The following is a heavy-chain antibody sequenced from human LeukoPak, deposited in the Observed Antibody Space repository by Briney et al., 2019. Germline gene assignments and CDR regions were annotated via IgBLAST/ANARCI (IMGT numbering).Heavy chain of an antibody. J-gene: IGHJ6*02. Sequence: GGSLRLSCAASGFTFSSYAMHWVRQAPGKGLEWVAVISYDGSNKYYADSVKGRFTTSRDNSKNTLYLQMNSLRAEDTAVYYCARVGPTPGAYGGNSEYYGMDVWGQGTTVTVSS. CDR2: ISYDGSNK. V-gene: IGHV3-30-3*01. CDR3: ARVGPTPGAYGGNSEYYGMDV. D-gene: IGHD4-23*01. CDR1: GFTFSSYA.